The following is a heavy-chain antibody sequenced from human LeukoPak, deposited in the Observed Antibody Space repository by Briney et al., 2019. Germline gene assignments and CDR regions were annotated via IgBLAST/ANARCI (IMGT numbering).Heavy chain of an antibody. D-gene: IGHD6-19*01. J-gene: IGHJ4*02. V-gene: IGHV3-43*02. CDR1: GFTFSSYS. CDR2: ISGDGGST. Sequence: PGGSLRLSCAASGFTFSSYSMSWVRQAPGKGLEWVSLISGDGGSTYYADSVKGRFTISRDNRKNSLYLQMNSLRTEDTALYYCAKVGSVYSSGWYRSYFDYWGQGTLVTVSS. CDR3: AKVGSVYSSGWYRSYFDY.